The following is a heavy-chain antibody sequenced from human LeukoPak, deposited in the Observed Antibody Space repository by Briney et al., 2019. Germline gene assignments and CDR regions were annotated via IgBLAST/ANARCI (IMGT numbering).Heavy chain of an antibody. CDR1: GYTFTSYD. CDR3: ARDYYDSSGQALSGAFDI. CDR2: MNPNSGNT. Sequence: ASVKVSCKASGYTFTSYDINWVRQATGQGLEWMGWMNPNSGNTGYAQKFQGRVTMTRNTSISTAYMELRSLRSEDTAVYYCARDYYDSSGQALSGAFDIWGQGTMVTVSS. D-gene: IGHD3-22*01. J-gene: IGHJ3*02. V-gene: IGHV1-8*01.